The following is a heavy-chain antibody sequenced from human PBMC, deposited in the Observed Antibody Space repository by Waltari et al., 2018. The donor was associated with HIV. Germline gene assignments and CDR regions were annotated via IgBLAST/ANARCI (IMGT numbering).Heavy chain of an antibody. CDR1: GFTFSNYA. Sequence: EVHLLESGGGLVQPGGSLRLSCAASGFTFSNYAMNWVRQAPGKGLEWVSAISGRGGGRYYADSVKGRLTISRDNAKKTLYLQMNSLRAEDTAVYYCAKDYDSSGFYYFDYWGQGTLVTVSS. J-gene: IGHJ4*02. V-gene: IGHV3-23*01. CDR3: AKDYDSSGFYYFDY. CDR2: ISGRGGGR. D-gene: IGHD3-22*01.